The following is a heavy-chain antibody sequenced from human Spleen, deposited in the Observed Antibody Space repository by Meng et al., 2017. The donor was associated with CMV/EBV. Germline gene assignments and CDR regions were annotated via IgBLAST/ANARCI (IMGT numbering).Heavy chain of an antibody. CDR1: GFIFNSYA. Sequence: GESLKISCAASGFIFNSYAMHWVRQAPGKGLEWVSYISSSGSTIYYADSVKGRFTISRDNSKNTLYLQMNSLRAEDTAVYYCARDRVVPTAIPYGDYDYWGQGTLVTVSS. J-gene: IGHJ4*02. V-gene: IGHV3-48*01. CDR3: ARDRVVPTAIPYGDYDY. CDR2: ISSSGSTI. D-gene: IGHD2-2*02.